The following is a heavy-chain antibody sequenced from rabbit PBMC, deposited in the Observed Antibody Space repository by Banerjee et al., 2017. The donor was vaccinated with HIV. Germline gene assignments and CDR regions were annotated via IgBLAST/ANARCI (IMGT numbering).Heavy chain of an antibody. J-gene: IGHJ4*01. CDR2: IYPDYGNT. CDR1: GIDFSSYI. Sequence: QLVESGGGLVTLGGSLKLSCKASGIDFSSYIINWVRQAPGKGLEWIGCIYPDYGNTDYASWVNGRFTISRDSAQNTVFLQMTSLTAADTATYFCTSSGLGAWYFKLWGPGTLVTVS. CDR3: TSSGLGAWYFKL. D-gene: IGHD4-1*01. V-gene: IGHV1S7*01.